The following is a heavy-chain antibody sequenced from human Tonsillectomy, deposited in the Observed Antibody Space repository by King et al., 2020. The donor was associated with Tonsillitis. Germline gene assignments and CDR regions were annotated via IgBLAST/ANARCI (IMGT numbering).Heavy chain of an antibody. CDR1: GFTFSSYG. D-gene: IGHD6-19*01. CDR2: IWYDGINE. J-gene: IGHJ4*02. CDR3: ARDGGSGLDY. V-gene: IGHV3-33*08. Sequence: VQLVESGGGVVQPGGSLRLSCAASGFTFSSYGMHWVRQAPGKGLEWVAVIWYDGINEYYADSVKGRFTISKDNSKNTLSLQMSSLRAEDTAVYACARDGGSGLDYWGQGTLVTVSS.